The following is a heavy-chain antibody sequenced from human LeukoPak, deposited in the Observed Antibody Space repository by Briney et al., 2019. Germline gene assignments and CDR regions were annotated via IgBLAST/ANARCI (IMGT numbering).Heavy chain of an antibody. J-gene: IGHJ4*02. CDR1: GFTFSSYS. CDR3: ARDPSTIAVAGTYVY. Sequence: GGSLRLSCAASGFTFSSYSMNWVRQAPGKGLEWVSSISSSSSYIYYADSVKGRFTISRDNAKNSLYLQMNSLRAEDTAVYYCARDPSTIAVAGTYVYWGQETLVTVSS. D-gene: IGHD6-19*01. CDR2: ISSSSSYI. V-gene: IGHV3-21*01.